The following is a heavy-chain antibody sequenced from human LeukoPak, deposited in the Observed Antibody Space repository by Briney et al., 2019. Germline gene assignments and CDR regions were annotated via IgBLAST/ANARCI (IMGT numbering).Heavy chain of an antibody. Sequence: ASVKVSCKVSGYTLTELSMHWVRQAPGKGLEWMGGFDPEDGETIYAQKFQGRVTMTEDTSTDTAYMELSSLRSEDTAVYYCATLPFHYDFWSGYDYWGQGTLVTVSS. D-gene: IGHD3-3*01. V-gene: IGHV1-24*01. CDR1: GYTLTELS. J-gene: IGHJ4*02. CDR3: ATLPFHYDFWSGYDY. CDR2: FDPEDGET.